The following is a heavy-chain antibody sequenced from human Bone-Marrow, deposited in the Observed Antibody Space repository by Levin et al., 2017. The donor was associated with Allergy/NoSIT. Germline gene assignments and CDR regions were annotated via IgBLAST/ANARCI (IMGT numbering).Heavy chain of an antibody. CDR1: GFTFDDYG. J-gene: IGHJ4*02. CDR3: ASNYYDSSGYYYPTDY. Sequence: GGSLRLSCAASGFTFDDYGMSWVRQAPGKGLEWVSGINWNGGSTGYADSVKGRFTISRDNAKNSLYLQMNSLRAEDTALYHCASNYYDSSGYYYPTDYWGQGTLVTVSS. D-gene: IGHD3-22*01. CDR2: INWNGGST. V-gene: IGHV3-20*01.